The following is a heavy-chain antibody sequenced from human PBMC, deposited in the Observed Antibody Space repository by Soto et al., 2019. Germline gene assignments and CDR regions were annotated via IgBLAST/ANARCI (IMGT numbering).Heavy chain of an antibody. CDR3: ARDSRSTRFLEWPDFDY. V-gene: IGHV1-18*01. J-gene: IGHJ4*02. D-gene: IGHD3-3*01. CDR2: ISAYNGNT. CDR1: GHTFTSYG. Sequence: ASVKVSCKASGHTFTSYGISWVRQAPGQGLEWMGWISAYNGNTNYAQKLQGRVTMTTDTSTSTAYMELRSLRSDDTAVYYCARDSRSTRFLEWPDFDYWGQGTLVTVSS.